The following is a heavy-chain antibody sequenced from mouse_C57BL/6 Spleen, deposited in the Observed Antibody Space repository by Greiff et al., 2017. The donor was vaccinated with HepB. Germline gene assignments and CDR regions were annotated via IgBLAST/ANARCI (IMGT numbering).Heavy chain of an antibody. D-gene: IGHD1-1*01. J-gene: IGHJ2*01. V-gene: IGHV1-7*01. Sequence: VQLQQSGAEPAKPGASVKLSCKASGYTSTSYWMHGVKQRSGQGREWIGYINPSSGYTKYNQKFKDKATLTADKSSSTAYMQLSSLTYEDSAVYYCARGSSREVDYWGQGTTLTVSS. CDR1: GYTSTSYW. CDR2: INPSSGYT. CDR3: ARGSSREVDY.